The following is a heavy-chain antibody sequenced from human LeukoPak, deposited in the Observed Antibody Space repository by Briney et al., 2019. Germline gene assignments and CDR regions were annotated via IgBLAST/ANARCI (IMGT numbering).Heavy chain of an antibody. CDR2: IYYSGST. D-gene: IGHD4-23*01. V-gene: IGHV4-30-4*08. J-gene: IGHJ4*02. CDR1: GGSVSSGSYY. Sequence: SETLSLTCTVSGGSVSSGSYYWSWIRQPPGKGLEWIGYIYYSGSTYYNPSLKSRVTISVDTSKNQFSLKLSSVTAADTAVYYCARVESVNYFDYWGQGTLVTVSS. CDR3: ARVESVNYFDY.